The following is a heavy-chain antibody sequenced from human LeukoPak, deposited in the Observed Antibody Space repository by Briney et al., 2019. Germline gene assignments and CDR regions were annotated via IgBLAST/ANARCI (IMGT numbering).Heavy chain of an antibody. D-gene: IGHD6-6*01. V-gene: IGHV4-39*07. CDR1: GGSISSSSYY. J-gene: IGHJ5*02. CDR3: ARGGYSSSSYNWFDP. Sequence: PSETLSLTCTVSGGSISSSSYYWGWIRQPPGKGLEWIGSIYYSGSTYYNPSLKSRVTISVDTSKNQFSLKLSSVTAADTAVYYCARGGYSSSSYNWFDPWGQGTLVTVSS. CDR2: IYYSGST.